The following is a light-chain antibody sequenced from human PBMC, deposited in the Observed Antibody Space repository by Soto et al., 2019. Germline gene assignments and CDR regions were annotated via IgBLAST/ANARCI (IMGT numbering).Light chain of an antibody. CDR2: GAS. CDR3: QQYSRAPIT. V-gene: IGKV3-20*01. J-gene: IGKJ5*01. CDR1: QSVSSN. Sequence: EIVLTQSQVTLSVSPGERATLSCLASQSVSSNLAWYQQKPGQAPRLLIYGASIRSPVIPDRFTGSGSGTDFTLTISRLEPEDSAVYYCQQYSRAPITFGQGTRLEIK.